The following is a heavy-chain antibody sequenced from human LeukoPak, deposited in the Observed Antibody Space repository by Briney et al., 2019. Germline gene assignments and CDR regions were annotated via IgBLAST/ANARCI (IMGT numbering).Heavy chain of an antibody. Sequence: ASVKVSCKFSGYTLTELSMHWVRQAPGKGLEWVGGFDPEDGETIYAQKFQGRVTMTEDTSTDTAYMELSSLRSEDTAVYYCATGYLGYCSSTSCPPLDYRGQGTLVTVSS. CDR3: ATGYLGYCSSTSCPPLDY. V-gene: IGHV1-24*01. CDR1: GYTLTELS. CDR2: FDPEDGET. J-gene: IGHJ4*02. D-gene: IGHD2-2*01.